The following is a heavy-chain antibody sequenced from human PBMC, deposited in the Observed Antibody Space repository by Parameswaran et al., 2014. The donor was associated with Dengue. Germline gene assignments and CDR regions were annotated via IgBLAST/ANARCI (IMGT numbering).Heavy chain of an antibody. V-gene: IGHV3-64*01. D-gene: IGHD5-24*01. Sequence: WIRQPPGKGLEYVSAISSNGGSTYYANSVKGRFTISRDNSKNTLYLQMGSLRAEDMAVYYCAREDGDGYNFANDYWGQGTLVTVSS. J-gene: IGHJ4*02. CDR3: AREDGDGYNFANDY. CDR2: ISSNGGST.